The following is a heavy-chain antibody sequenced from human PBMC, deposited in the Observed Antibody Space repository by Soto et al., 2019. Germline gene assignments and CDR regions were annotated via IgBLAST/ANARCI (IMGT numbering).Heavy chain of an antibody. D-gene: IGHD3-22*01. CDR1: GFTFTNAW. J-gene: IGHJ4*01. V-gene: IGHV3-15*07. CDR2: IKSKTDGGTT. CDR3: TSDSYSTIIIVRFDY. Sequence: GGSLRLSCAASGFTFTNAWINWVRQAPGKGLEWVGRIKSKTDGGTTDYAEPVKGRFAISRDDSNNMVYLQMNSLKIEDTAVYYCTSDSYSTIIIVRFDYWGHGTLVTVSS.